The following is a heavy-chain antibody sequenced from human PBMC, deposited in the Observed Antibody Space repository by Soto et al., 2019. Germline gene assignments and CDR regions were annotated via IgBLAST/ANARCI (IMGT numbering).Heavy chain of an antibody. CDR3: ARDGVTTGSYYYYGMDV. D-gene: IGHD4-4*01. J-gene: IGHJ6*02. CDR2: LSDSGADA. V-gene: IGHV3-23*01. CDR1: GFTFSSHA. Sequence: VHLLESGGGLVQPGGSLRLSCAASGFTFSSHAMGWVRQAPGKGLDWVSALSDSGADAYYAASVKGRFTISRDNSQNTLYLQMNSLRAEDTAVYYCARDGVTTGSYYYYGMDVWGQGTTVTVSS.